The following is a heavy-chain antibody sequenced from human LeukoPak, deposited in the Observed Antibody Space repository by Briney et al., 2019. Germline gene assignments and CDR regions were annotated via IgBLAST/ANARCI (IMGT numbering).Heavy chain of an antibody. CDR1: GFTFSDYY. J-gene: IGHJ4*02. CDR3: ARASSRRTTYPAYHFAD. CDR2: RSYCGSMR. V-gene: IGHV3-11*01. Sequence: GGSLTLSCAVSGFTFSDYYMSWIRQAPGKGLELVSFRSYCGSMRTYAGSVKGRFAISRDNAKNSLYLQMDRLRAEDMAVYYCARASSRRTTYPAYHFADWGQGPLVTVSS. D-gene: IGHD1-1*01.